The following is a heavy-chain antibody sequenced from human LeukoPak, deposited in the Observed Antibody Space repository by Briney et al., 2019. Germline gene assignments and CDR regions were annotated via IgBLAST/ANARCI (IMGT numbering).Heavy chain of an antibody. CDR2: ISGSGGST. V-gene: IGHV3-23*01. D-gene: IGHD3-22*01. CDR1: GFTFSSYA. J-gene: IGHJ6*02. Sequence: GRSLRLSCAASGFTFSSYAMSWVRQAPGKGLEWVSAISGSGGSTYYADSVKGRFTISRDNSKNTLYLQMNSLRAEDTAVYYCARDVRAAPHYDFFHYGMDVWGPGTTVTVAS. CDR3: ARDVRAAPHYDFFHYGMDV.